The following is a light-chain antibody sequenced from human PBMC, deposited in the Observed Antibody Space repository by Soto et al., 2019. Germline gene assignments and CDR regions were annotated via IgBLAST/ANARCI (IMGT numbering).Light chain of an antibody. CDR2: GAS. V-gene: IGKV3-15*01. CDR1: QGVRNK. CDR3: QQSKNAPPT. Sequence: IVITQCPSTLSVSPGARATPSCRASQGVRNKLAWYQQRPGQAPRLLIYGASTRAAGIPVRFSGSGSETEFTLAITTLQPEDLATYYCQQSKNAPPTFGQGTKLHIK. J-gene: IGKJ1*01.